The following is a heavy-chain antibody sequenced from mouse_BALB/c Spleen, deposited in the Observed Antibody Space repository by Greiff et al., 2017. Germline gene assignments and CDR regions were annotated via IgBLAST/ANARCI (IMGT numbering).Heavy chain of an antibody. D-gene: IGHD2-2*01. CDR2: ISDGGSYT. CDR1: GFTFSDYY. CDR3: ARGISDVYDGFAY. Sequence: EVQVVESGGGLVKPGGSLKLSCAASGFTFSDYYMYWVRQTPEKRLEWVATISDGGSYTYYPDSVKGRFTISRDNAKNNLYLQMSSLKSEDTAMYYCARGISDVYDGFAYWGQGTLVTVSA. V-gene: IGHV5-4*02. J-gene: IGHJ3*01.